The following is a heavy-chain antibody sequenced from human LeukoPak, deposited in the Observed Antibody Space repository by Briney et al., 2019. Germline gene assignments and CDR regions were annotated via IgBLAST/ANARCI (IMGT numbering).Heavy chain of an antibody. CDR1: GGSISSSSYY. CDR2: IYYSGST. Sequence: SETLSLTCTVSGGSISSSSYYWGWIRQPPGKGLEWIGNIYYSGSTYYNPSLKSRVTISVDTSKNQFSLKLSSVTAADTAVYYCARVLGGENWNYLDCWGQGTLVTVSS. D-gene: IGHD1-1*01. CDR3: ARVLGGENWNYLDC. J-gene: IGHJ4*02. V-gene: IGHV4-39*07.